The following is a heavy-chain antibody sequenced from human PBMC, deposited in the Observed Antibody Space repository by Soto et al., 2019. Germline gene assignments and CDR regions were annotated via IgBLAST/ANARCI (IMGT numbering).Heavy chain of an antibody. J-gene: IGHJ1*01. Sequence: SETLSLTCTVSGGSISSYYWSWIRQPPGKGLEWIGYIYNTGNTKYNPSLRGRVTISVDTSKNQFSLKVSSVTATDTAVYYCARGYCSGASCYFNYWGQGTLVTVSS. CDR3: ARGYCSGASCYFNY. CDR2: IYNTGNT. D-gene: IGHD2-15*01. CDR1: GGSISSYY. V-gene: IGHV4-59*01.